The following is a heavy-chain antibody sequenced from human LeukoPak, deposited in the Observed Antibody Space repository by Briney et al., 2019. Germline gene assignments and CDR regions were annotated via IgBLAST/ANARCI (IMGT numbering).Heavy chain of an antibody. J-gene: IGHJ3*02. CDR3: ARGRLVRGHAFDI. V-gene: IGHV4-30-2*01. CDR1: GGSISSGGYS. D-gene: IGHD3-10*01. Sequence: SQTLSLTCAVSGGSISSGGYSWSWIRQPPGKGLEWIGYIYHSGSTYYNPSLKSRVTISVDRSKNQFSLKLSSVTAADTAVYYCARGRLVRGHAFDIWGQGTMVTVSS. CDR2: IYHSGST.